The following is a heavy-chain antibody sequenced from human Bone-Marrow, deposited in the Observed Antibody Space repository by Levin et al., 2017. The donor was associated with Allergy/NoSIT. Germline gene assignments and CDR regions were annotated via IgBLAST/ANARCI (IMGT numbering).Heavy chain of an antibody. V-gene: IGHV3-9*01. CDR1: GFKFDNYA. CDR3: AKDTTPLRGGFDY. CDR2: ISWNSGSI. J-gene: IGHJ4*02. Sequence: SLKISCAASGFKFDNYAMHWIRQVPGKGLEWVSSISWNSGSIGYADSVKGRFTVSRDNAKNSLYLQMNSLRTEDTAFYYCAKDTTPLRGGFDYWGQGTLVTVSS. D-gene: IGHD2-15*01.